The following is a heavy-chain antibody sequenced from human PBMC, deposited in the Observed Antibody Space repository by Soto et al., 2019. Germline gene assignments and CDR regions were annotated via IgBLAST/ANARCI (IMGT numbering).Heavy chain of an antibody. V-gene: IGHV4-30-2*01. CDR3: ARLQYNFDY. CDR2: IYHSGST. CDR1: GGSISGGGYS. D-gene: IGHD1-1*01. Sequence: SETLSLTCAVAGGSISGGGYSWSWIRQPPGKGLEWIGYIYHSGSTYYNPSLKSRVTISVDTSKNQFSLKLSSVTAADTAVYYCARLQYNFDYWGQGTLVTVSS. J-gene: IGHJ4*02.